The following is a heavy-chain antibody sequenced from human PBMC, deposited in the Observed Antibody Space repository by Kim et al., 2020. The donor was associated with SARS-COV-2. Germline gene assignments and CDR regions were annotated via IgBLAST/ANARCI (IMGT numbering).Heavy chain of an antibody. Sequence: DSVKGRFTISRDNAKNTLYLKMNSLRAEDTAVYYCAKGGNYYASGSHFDYWGQGTLVTVSS. D-gene: IGHD3-10*01. J-gene: IGHJ4*02. CDR3: AKGGNYYASGSHFDY. V-gene: IGHV3-23*01.